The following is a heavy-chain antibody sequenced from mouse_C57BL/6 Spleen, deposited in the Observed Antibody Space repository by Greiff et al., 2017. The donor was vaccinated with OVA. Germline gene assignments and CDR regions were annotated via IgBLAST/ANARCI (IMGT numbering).Heavy chain of an antibody. V-gene: IGHV8-8*01. CDR3: ARIGLRGENYAMDY. CDR1: GFSLSTFGMG. J-gene: IGHJ4*01. Sequence: QVTLKESGPGILQPSQTLSLTCSFSGFSLSTFGMGLGWIRQPSGKGLDWLAHLWWDEAKYSNPVLKSRPLISNATSKNQVFLKIANVDTADTATYDCARIGLRGENYAMDYWGQGTSVTVSS. D-gene: IGHD2-4*01. CDR2: LWWDEAK.